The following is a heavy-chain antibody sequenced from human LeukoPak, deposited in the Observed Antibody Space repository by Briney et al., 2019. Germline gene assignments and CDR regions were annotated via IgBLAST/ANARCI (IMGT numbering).Heavy chain of an antibody. Sequence: PGGSLRLSCAASGFTFTSYAMIWVRQAPGKGLEWVSTFSRTAGNTYYADSVKGRFTISRDTSKNTLYVQMDSLRAEDTAVYYCTKHQDSGSYYDYWGQGTLVTVSS. V-gene: IGHV3-23*01. CDR2: FSRTAGNT. D-gene: IGHD3-10*01. CDR3: TKHQDSGSYYDY. J-gene: IGHJ4*02. CDR1: GFTFTSYA.